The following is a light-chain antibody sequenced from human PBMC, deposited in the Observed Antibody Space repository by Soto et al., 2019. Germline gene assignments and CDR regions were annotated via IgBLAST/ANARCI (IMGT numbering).Light chain of an antibody. Sequence: EIVLTQSPGTLSLSPGDRATLSCRASQSVSSSYLAWYQQKPGQAPRLLIYGASSRATGIPDRFSGSGSGTDFTLTISRLEPEDFAVYYCQPYGSSPPYTFGQGTKLEIK. CDR2: GAS. CDR3: QPYGSSPPYT. CDR1: QSVSSSY. J-gene: IGKJ2*01. V-gene: IGKV3-20*01.